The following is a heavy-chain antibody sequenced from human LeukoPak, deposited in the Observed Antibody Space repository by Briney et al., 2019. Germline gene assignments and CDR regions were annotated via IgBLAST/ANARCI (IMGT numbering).Heavy chain of an antibody. Sequence: PGGSLRLSCTTSGFTFGDYAMSWVRQAPGKGLEWVSFIRRKAHGGTTEYAASVKGRFSSSRDDSKSIAYLQMNSLKTEDTAVYFCTRVTYYYDNCGYFHFDSWGQGSLVTVSS. CDR3: TRVTYYYDNCGYFHFDS. V-gene: IGHV3-49*04. CDR1: GFTFGDYA. J-gene: IGHJ4*02. CDR2: IRRKAHGGTT. D-gene: IGHD3-22*01.